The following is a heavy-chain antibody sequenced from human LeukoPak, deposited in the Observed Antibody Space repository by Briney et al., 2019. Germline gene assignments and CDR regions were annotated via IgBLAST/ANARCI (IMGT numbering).Heavy chain of an antibody. CDR1: GFTFSSYS. CDR2: ISSSSSYI. CDR3: TAEDSGQNFDP. J-gene: IGHJ5*02. D-gene: IGHD1-26*01. Sequence: GGSLRLSCAASGFTFSSYSMNWVRQAPGKGLEWVSSISSSSSYIYYADSVKGRFTVSRDNARNSVYLQMDSLRAEDTAVYYCTAEDSGQNFDPWGQGTLVTVSS. V-gene: IGHV3-21*01.